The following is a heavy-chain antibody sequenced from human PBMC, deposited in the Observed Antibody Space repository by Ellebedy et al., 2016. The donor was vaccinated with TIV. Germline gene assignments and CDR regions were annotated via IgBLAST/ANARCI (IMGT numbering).Heavy chain of an antibody. V-gene: IGHV4-30-2*01. D-gene: IGHD3-22*01. J-gene: IGHJ3*02. Sequence: LRLSCAVSGASISSGGYCWSWIRQPPGKNLEWIGYIYHSGTTYYNLFLESRVTISIDRSKNQFSLKVTSVTAADTAVYYCARATYYYESSGSYGAFDIWGQGTMVTVSS. CDR2: IYHSGTT. CDR1: GASISSGGYC. CDR3: ARATYYYESSGSYGAFDI.